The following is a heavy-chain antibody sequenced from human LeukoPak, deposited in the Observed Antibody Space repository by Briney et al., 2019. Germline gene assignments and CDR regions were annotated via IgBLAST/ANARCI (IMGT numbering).Heavy chain of an antibody. J-gene: IGHJ6*03. CDR2: INPSGGST. CDR1: GYTFTSYY. V-gene: IGHV1-46*01. CDR3: ARGIAVAGINYYYYMDV. Sequence: GASVKVSCKASGYTFTSYYMHWVRQAPGQGLEWMGIINPSGGSTSYAQKFQGRVTMTRDTSISTAYMELSRLRSDDTAVYYCARGIAVAGINYYYYMDVWGKGTTVTVSS. D-gene: IGHD6-19*01.